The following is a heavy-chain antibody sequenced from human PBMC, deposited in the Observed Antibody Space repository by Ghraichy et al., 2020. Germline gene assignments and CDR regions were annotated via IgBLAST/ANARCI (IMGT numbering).Heavy chain of an antibody. V-gene: IGHV3-21*01. CDR2: ISSSSSYI. Sequence: GGSLRLSCAASGFTFSSYSMNWVRQAPGKGLEWVSSISSSSSYIYYADSVKGRFTISRDNAKNSLYLQMNSLRAEDTAVYYCARDYLPGIEWLRYRYFDYWGQGTLVTVSS. CDR3: ARDYLPGIEWLRYRYFDY. CDR1: GFTFSSYS. J-gene: IGHJ4*02. D-gene: IGHD5-12*01.